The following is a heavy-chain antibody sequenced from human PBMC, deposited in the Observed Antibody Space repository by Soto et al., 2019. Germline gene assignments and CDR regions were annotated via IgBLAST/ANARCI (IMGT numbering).Heavy chain of an antibody. D-gene: IGHD2-15*01. Sequence: QVQLQESGPGLVKPSQTLSLTCTVSRGSISSSDYYWSWIRQPPGKGLEWIGNIYYKKNTYYNQSLKSRLTISIDTSKNQFSLKLTSMTAADTAVYYCARSSRSTIHPGNNYYYGMDVWGQGTTVTVSS. V-gene: IGHV4-30-4*01. J-gene: IGHJ6*02. CDR3: ARSSRSTIHPGNNYYYGMDV. CDR1: RGSISSSDYY. CDR2: IYYKKNT.